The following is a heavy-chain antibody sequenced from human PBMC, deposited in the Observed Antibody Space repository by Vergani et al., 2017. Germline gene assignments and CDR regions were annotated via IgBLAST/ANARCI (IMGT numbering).Heavy chain of an antibody. CDR2: ISADNGNT. CDR1: GYTFTNYG. CDR3: AQVPPAMIWFDP. Sequence: QVQLVQSGPEVKKPGASVKVSCKASGYTFTNYGITWVRQAPGQGLEWMGWISADNGNTNFAQKLQGRVTMTTDTSTSTAYMELRSLRSDDTAVYYCAQVPPAMIWFDPWGQGTLVTVSS. V-gene: IGHV1-18*01. D-gene: IGHD2-2*01. J-gene: IGHJ5*02.